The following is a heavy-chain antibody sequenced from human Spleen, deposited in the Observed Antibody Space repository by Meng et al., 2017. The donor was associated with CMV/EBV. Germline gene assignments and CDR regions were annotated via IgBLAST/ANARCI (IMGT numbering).Heavy chain of an antibody. D-gene: IGHD2-2*01. CDR2: IDPNDGST. V-gene: IGHV1-46*01. CDR1: AYNFRSFY. Sequence: KASAYNFRSFYMHWVRQAPGQGLEWMGMIDPNDGSTSYAQKFQGRVTMTRDTSTSTVYMDLSSLRSGDTALYYCARDKDTSRSSCPFFWGQGTLVTVSS. CDR3: ARDKDTSRSSCPFF. J-gene: IGHJ4*02.